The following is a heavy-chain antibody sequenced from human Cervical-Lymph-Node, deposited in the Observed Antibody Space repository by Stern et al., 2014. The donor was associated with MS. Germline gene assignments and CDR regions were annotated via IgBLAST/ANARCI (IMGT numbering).Heavy chain of an antibody. CDR2: INPSGGST. CDR3: ARVAMTPLDY. CDR1: GYTFTSYY. Sequence: QVQLVQSGAEVKTPGASVKVSCKASGYTFTSYYIHWVRQAPGQGLECMGIINPSGGSTSYAQKFQGRLTKTRDTATSTVYMELSSLRSEDPAGYYCARVAMTPLDYWGQGTLVTVSS. J-gene: IGHJ4*02. V-gene: IGHV1-46*03.